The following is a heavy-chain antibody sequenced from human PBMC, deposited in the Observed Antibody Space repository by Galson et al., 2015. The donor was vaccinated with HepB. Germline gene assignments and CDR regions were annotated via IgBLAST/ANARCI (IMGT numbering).Heavy chain of an antibody. J-gene: IGHJ4*02. CDR1: GYAFTGYY. V-gene: IGHV1-2*02. D-gene: IGHD4-23*01. CDR2: INPNSGGT. CDR3: AREGAGGNLYYFDY. Sequence: SVKVSCKASGYAFTGYYMHWARQAPGQGLEWMGWINPNSGGTNYAQKFQGRVTMTRDTSISTAYMELSRLRSDDTAVYYCAREGAGGNLYYFDYWGQGTLVTVSS.